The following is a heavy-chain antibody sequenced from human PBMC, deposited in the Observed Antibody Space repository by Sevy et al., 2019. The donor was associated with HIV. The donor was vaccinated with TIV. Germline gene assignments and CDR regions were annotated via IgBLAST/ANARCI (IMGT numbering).Heavy chain of an antibody. J-gene: IGHJ4*02. D-gene: IGHD4-17*01. Sequence: GGSLRLSCAASGFTFSSYSMNWVRQAPGKGLEWVSSISSSSSYIYYADSVKGRFTISRDNAKNSLYLQMNSLRAEDTAVYYCARDGMDADYDYWGQGTLVTVSS. V-gene: IGHV3-21*01. CDR1: GFTFSSYS. CDR3: ARDGMDADYDY. CDR2: ISSSSSYI.